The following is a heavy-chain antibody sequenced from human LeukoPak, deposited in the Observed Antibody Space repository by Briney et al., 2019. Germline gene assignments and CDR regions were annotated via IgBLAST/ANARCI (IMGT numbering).Heavy chain of an antibody. V-gene: IGHV5-51*01. Sequence: PGESLKISCKGSGYSFTSYWIGWVRQMPGKGLECMGFIYPGDSDTRYSPSFQGQVTISADKSISAAHLQWSSLKASDTAMYYCARRKYEATTEVFDYWGQGTLVTVSS. D-gene: IGHD5-12*01. CDR3: ARRKYEATTEVFDY. J-gene: IGHJ4*02. CDR1: GYSFTSYW. CDR2: IYPGDSDT.